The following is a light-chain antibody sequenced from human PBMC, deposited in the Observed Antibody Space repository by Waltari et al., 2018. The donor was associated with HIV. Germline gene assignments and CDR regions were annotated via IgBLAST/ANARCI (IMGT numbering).Light chain of an antibody. CDR2: DDS. Sequence: SSVLTQPPSVSVAPGKTASITWGGTNIVHWYQLKPGQAPVLVIYDDSDRHSGMPDRFSGSNSGNTATLTISRVEAGDEADYDCQVWDSSTNHVVFGGGTKLTVL. CDR1: NI. V-gene: IGLV3-21*04. CDR3: QVWDSSTNHVV. J-gene: IGLJ2*01.